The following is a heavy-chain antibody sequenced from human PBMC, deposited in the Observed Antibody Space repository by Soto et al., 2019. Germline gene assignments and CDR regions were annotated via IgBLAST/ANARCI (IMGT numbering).Heavy chain of an antibody. CDR3: ATANWSHHYFDP. V-gene: IGHV4-34*01. J-gene: IGHJ5*02. CDR1: GGSFSCYY. D-gene: IGHD1-1*01. CDR2: INHSGSP. Sequence: SETLSLTCAVYGGSFSCYYWSWLRQPPGKGLEWIGEINHSGSPNYNPSLKSRVTISVDTSKNQFSLKMTSVTAADTAVYYCATANWSHHYFDPWGQGTLVTVSS.